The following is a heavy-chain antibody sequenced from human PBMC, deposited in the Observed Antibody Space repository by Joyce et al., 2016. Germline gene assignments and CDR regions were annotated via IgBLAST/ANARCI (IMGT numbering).Heavy chain of an antibody. CDR1: GFPFPKSW. CDR2: IRSMPDGGTT. V-gene: IGHV3-15*01. CDR3: STDPDRGSARA. Sequence: EVHLVESGGGLMKPGGSLRLSCAASGFPFPKSWMSWVRQAPGKGLEWVGRIRSMPDGGTTDYAAPVKGRFTISRDDSRDMVFLQMSSLKTEDTAVYYCSTDPDRGSARAWGQGTLVAVSS. J-gene: IGHJ5*02. D-gene: IGHD1-14*01.